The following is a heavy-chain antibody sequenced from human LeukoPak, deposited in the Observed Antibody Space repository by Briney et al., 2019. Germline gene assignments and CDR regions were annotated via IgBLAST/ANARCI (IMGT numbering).Heavy chain of an antibody. V-gene: IGHV1-46*01. Sequence: ASVKVSCKASGYTFTSYDINWVRQATGQGLEWMGIINPSGGSTSYAQKFQGRVTMTRDMSTNTVYMELSSLRSEDTAVYYCARGPGYCSGGSCYTLYYFDYWGQGTLVTVSS. D-gene: IGHD2-15*01. J-gene: IGHJ4*02. CDR3: ARGPGYCSGGSCYTLYYFDY. CDR1: GYTFTSYD. CDR2: INPSGGST.